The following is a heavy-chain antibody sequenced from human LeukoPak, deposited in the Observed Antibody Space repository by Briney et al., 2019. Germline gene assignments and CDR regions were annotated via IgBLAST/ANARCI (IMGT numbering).Heavy chain of an antibody. D-gene: IGHD3-10*01. CDR1: GGSISSSSYY. Sequence: SETLSLTCTVSGGSISSSSYYWGWIRQPPGKGLEWIGSIYYSGSTYYNPSLKSRVTMSVDMSKNQFSLKLSSVTTADTAVYYCARRYYGSGREGKDYWGQGTLVTVSS. CDR2: IYYSGST. J-gene: IGHJ4*02. V-gene: IGHV4-39*01. CDR3: ARRYYGSGREGKDY.